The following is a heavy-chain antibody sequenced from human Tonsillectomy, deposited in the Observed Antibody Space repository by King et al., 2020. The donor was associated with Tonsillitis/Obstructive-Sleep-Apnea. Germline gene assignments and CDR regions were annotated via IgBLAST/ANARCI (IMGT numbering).Heavy chain of an antibody. J-gene: IGHJ3*02. Sequence: VQLVESGGGLVQPGGSLRLSCAASGFTFSSYAMSWVRQAPGKGLEWVSAICGSVGSTYYADSVKGRFTISIDNSKKPLYLQMNSLRAEDTAVYYCAKVQRVTTVTTSSAFDIWGQGTMVTVSS. V-gene: IGHV3-23*04. CDR2: ICGSVGST. CDR3: AKVQRVTTVTTSSAFDI. D-gene: IGHD4-17*01. CDR1: GFTFSSYA.